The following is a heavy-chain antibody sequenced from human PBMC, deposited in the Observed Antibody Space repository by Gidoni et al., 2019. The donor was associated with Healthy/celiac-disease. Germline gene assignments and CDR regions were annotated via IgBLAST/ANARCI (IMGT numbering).Heavy chain of an antibody. D-gene: IGHD2-21*01. J-gene: IGHJ3*02. CDR1: GFTVSSNY. Sequence: VQLVETGGGLIQPGGSLRLSCAASGFTVSSNYMSWVRQAPGKGLEWVSVIYSGGSTYYADSVNGRFTISRDNSKNTLYLQMNSLRAEDTAVYYCARQFPGIAFDIWGQGTMVTVSS. CDR3: ARQFPGIAFDI. CDR2: IYSGGST. V-gene: IGHV3-53*02.